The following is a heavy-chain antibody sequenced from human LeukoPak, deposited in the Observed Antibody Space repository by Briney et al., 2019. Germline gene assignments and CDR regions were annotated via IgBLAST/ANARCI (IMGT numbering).Heavy chain of an antibody. D-gene: IGHD2-21*02. CDR2: INPNTGGT. J-gene: IGHJ4*02. V-gene: IGHV1-2*02. CDR3: ARAYPPYCGGDCFLIAY. CDR1: GYTFTGYY. Sequence: ASVKVSCKASGYTFTGYYTHWVRQAPGQGLEWMGWINPNTGGTRYAQKFQGRVTMTRDTSISTAYMELSRLRSDDTAVYYCARAYPPYCGGDCFLIAYWGQGTLVTVSS.